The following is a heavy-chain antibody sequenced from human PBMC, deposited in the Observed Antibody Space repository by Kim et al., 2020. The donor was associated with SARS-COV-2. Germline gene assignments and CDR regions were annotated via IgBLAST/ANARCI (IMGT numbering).Heavy chain of an antibody. D-gene: IGHD3-22*01. Sequence: SETLSLTCAVYGGSFSGYYWSWIRQPPGKGLEWIGEINHSGSTNYNPSLKSRVTISVDTSKNQFSLKLSSVTAADTAVYYCARGRSGYYYERLYWYFDLWGRGTLVTVSS. CDR3: ARGRSGYYYERLYWYFDL. J-gene: IGHJ2*01. CDR2: INHSGST. V-gene: IGHV4-34*01. CDR1: GGSFSGYY.